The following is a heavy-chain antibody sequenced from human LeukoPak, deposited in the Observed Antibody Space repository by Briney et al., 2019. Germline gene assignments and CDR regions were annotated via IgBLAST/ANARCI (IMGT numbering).Heavy chain of an antibody. CDR3: ARAGGRIAAAQFDS. D-gene: IGHD6-13*01. Sequence: SETLSLTCTVSGGSIGSGDYYWSWIRQSPGKGLEWIGYIYYTGSTYYNPSLKSRVTISVDTSKDQFSLKLSSVTAADTAVYYCARAGGRIAAAQFDSWGQGTLVTVSS. V-gene: IGHV4-30-4*01. CDR2: IYYTGST. J-gene: IGHJ4*02. CDR1: GGSIGSGDYY.